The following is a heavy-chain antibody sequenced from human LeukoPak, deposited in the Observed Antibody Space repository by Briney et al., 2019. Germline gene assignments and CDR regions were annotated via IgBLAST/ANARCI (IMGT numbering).Heavy chain of an antibody. D-gene: IGHD6-25*01. CDR1: GFTFSSYS. CDR3: AREGGFYRPLDY. CDR2: VHLDGRT. Sequence: GSLRLSCAASGFTFSSYSMNWFRQPPGKGLEWIGEVHLDGRTNYNPSLKSRLVMSADLPENHISLKLTSVTAADTAVYYCAREGGFYRPLDYSGQGTLVTVSS. J-gene: IGHJ4*02. V-gene: IGHV4-34*10.